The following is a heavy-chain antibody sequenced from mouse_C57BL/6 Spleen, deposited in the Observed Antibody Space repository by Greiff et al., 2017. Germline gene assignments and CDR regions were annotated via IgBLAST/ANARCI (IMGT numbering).Heavy chain of an antibody. D-gene: IGHD2-4*01. Sequence: VQLQQSGPELVKPGASVKISCKASGYTFTDYYMNWVKQSHGKSLEWIGDINPNNGGTIYNQKFKGKATLTVDKSSSTAYMERRSLTSEDSAVYYCARDYDYSYAMDDWGQGTSVTVSS. J-gene: IGHJ4*01. CDR1: GYTFTDYY. V-gene: IGHV1-26*01. CDR3: ARDYDYSYAMDD. CDR2: INPNNGGT.